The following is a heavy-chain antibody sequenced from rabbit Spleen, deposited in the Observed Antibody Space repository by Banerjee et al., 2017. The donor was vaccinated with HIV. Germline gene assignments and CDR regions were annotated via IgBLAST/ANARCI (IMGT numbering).Heavy chain of an antibody. D-gene: IGHD3-1*01. V-gene: IGHV1S40*01. J-gene: IGHJ4*01. CDR2: IDTSSGST. CDR3: ARDLASVVGWNFNL. CDR1: GFTISSTYW. Sequence: QSLEESGGDLVKPGASLTLTCKASGFTISSTYWICWVRQAPGKGLEWIACIDTSSGSTDYASWVNGRFTISKTSSTTVTLQMTSLTAADTATYFCARDLASVVGWNFNLWGPGTLVTVS.